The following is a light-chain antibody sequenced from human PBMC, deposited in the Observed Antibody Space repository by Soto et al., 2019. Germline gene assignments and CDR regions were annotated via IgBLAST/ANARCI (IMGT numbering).Light chain of an antibody. CDR1: QSVLYSPNNKNY. V-gene: IGKV4-1*01. Sequence: DIVMTQSPDSLAVSLGERATINCKSSQSVLYSPNNKNYLAWYQQKPGQPPKLLVYWASTRESGVPARFSGSGSGTDFILTISSLQAEDAAVYYCHQDHSAPQSFGQGTKVEIK. CDR3: HQDHSAPQS. J-gene: IGKJ1*01. CDR2: WAS.